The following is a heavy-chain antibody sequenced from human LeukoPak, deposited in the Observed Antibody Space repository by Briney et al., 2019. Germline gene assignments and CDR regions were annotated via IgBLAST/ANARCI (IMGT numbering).Heavy chain of an antibody. CDR1: GGSFSGYY. V-gene: IGHV4-34*01. CDR3: ARGPPDCSSTSCYTGYHPWRLDV. CDR2: INHSGST. Sequence: SETLSLTCAVYGGSFSGYYWSWIRQPPGKELEWIGEINHSGSTNYNPSLKSRVTISVDTSKNQFSLKLSSVTAADTAVYYCARGPPDCSSTSCYTGYHPWRLDVWGKGTTVTVPS. D-gene: IGHD2-2*02. J-gene: IGHJ6*04.